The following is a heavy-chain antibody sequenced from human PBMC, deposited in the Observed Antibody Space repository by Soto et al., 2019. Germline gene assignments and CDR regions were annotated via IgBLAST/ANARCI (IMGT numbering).Heavy chain of an antibody. CDR2: IRSNRFGATT. J-gene: IGHJ4*02. CDR1: GFTFRDHG. CDR3: ARQIVATDY. D-gene: IGHD5-12*01. Sequence: GGSLRLSCTGSGFTFRDHGLSWVRQAPGKGLEWLGFIRSNRFGATTEIAASVKGRFSISRDDSNITAYLQMNSLRAEDTAVYYCARQIVATDYWGQGTLVTVSS. V-gene: IGHV3-49*04.